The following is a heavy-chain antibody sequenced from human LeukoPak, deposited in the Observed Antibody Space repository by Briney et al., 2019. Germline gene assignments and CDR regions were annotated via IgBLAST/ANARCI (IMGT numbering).Heavy chain of an antibody. CDR2: ISDDGTFT. CDR1: GFTFSRYA. V-gene: IGHV3-30-3*01. CDR3: AKNYYSDTSAYFRYAFDI. J-gene: IGHJ3*02. D-gene: IGHD3-22*01. Sequence: GRSLRLPCAASGFTFSRYAIHWVRQAPGKGLEWVAVISDDGTFTLYGDSVRGRFTISRDNSKNTLYLEMDSLRAEDTAVYYCAKNYYSDTSAYFRYAFDIWGQGTVVTVSS.